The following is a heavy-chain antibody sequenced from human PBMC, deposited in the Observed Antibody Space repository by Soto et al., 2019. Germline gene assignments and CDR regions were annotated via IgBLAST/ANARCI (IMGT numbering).Heavy chain of an antibody. CDR2: IYYSGST. J-gene: IGHJ2*01. CDR3: ASAHTPNYYGSGIPDWYFDL. CDR1: GGSISSGDYY. D-gene: IGHD3-10*01. Sequence: QVQLQESGPGLVKPSQTLSLTCTVSGGSISSGDYYWSWIRQPPGKGLGWIGYIYYSGSTYYNPSLKSRVTISVDTSKNQFSLKLSSVTAADTAVYYCASAHTPNYYGSGIPDWYFDLWGRGTLVTVSS. V-gene: IGHV4-30-4*01.